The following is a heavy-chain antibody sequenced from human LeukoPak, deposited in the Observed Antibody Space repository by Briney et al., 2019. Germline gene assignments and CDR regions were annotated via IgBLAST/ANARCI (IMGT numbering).Heavy chain of an antibody. CDR2: ISGGGTI. Sequence: GGSLRLSCAASGFTYSDYHMNWIRQAPGKGLEWLSYISGGGTIYERDSVKGRFTISRDNSKNLLYLQMNNLRDEDTAVYYCARRTGMTLPGWLRVVDLWGQGTLVTVSS. D-gene: IGHD6-19*01. CDR3: ARRTGMTLPGWLRVVDL. J-gene: IGHJ5*02. V-gene: IGHV3-11*01. CDR1: GFTYSDYH.